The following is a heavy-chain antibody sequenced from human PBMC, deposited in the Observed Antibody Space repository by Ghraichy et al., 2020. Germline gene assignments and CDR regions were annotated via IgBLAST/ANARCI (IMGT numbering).Heavy chain of an antibody. CDR1: GGSVSSGSYY. CDR3: ARDGGGSYTRHFDS. V-gene: IGHV4-61*01. CDR2: VYYTGST. J-gene: IGHJ4*02. Sequence: SETLSLTCNVSGGSVSSGSYYWSWIRQPPGKGLEWIAYVYYTGSTKYNPSLKSRVTISVDTSKNQFSLKLSSVTAADTAVYYCARDGGGSYTRHFDSWGQGTLVTVSS. D-gene: IGHD1-26*01.